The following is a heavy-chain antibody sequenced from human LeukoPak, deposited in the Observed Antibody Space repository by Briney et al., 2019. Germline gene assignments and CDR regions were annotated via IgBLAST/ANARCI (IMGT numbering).Heavy chain of an antibody. V-gene: IGHV4-39*07. D-gene: IGHD3-10*01. Sequence: SETLSLTCTVSGGSISSDSYFWGWIRQSPGKGLEWIGSIYYSGSTYYNPPLKSRVTISVDTSKNQFSLKLSSVTAADTAVYYCARVLSYYGSGSRAVGKNSWFDPWGQGTLVTVSS. CDR1: GGSISSDSYF. CDR2: IYYSGST. CDR3: ARVLSYYGSGSRAVGKNSWFDP. J-gene: IGHJ5*02.